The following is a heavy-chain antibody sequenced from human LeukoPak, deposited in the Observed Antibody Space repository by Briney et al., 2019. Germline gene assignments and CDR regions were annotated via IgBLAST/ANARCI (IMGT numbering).Heavy chain of an antibody. CDR2: IYYSGTT. CDR1: GGSISSSRYY. Sequence: SETLSLTCTVSGGSISSSRYYWDWIRQPPGKVLEWIGSIYYSGTTFYKPSLKSRVTISVDTSKNQFSLKLSSVTAADTAVYYCARGSDIVLMVYDDWYFDLWGRGTLVTVSS. J-gene: IGHJ2*01. D-gene: IGHD2-8*01. V-gene: IGHV4-39*07. CDR3: ARGSDIVLMVYDDWYFDL.